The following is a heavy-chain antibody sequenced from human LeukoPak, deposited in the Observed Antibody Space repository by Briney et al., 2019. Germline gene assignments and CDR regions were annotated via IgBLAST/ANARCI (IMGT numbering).Heavy chain of an antibody. CDR1: GFTFNRNA. D-gene: IGHD6-19*01. CDR3: VRRGDASSGWGDHDF. V-gene: IGHV3-23*01. J-gene: IGHJ4*02. Sequence: GGSLRLSCAASGFTFNRNAISWVRQAPGKGLEWVSTIGGSGAKTFYANSFKGRFTISRENSKNMVHLQMNSLTGEDTALYYCVRRGDASSGWGDHDFWGQGALVTVSS. CDR2: IGGSGAKT.